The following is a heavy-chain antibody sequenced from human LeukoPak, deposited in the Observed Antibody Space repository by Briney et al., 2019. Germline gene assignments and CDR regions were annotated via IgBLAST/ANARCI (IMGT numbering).Heavy chain of an antibody. J-gene: IGHJ4*02. CDR1: GASISSYY. CDR3: ANMEGYDFWSGYNVGPGGFPIHY. D-gene: IGHD3-3*01. Sequence: SETLSLTCTVSGASISSYYWSWIRQPAGKGLEWIGRVYTSGSTNYNPSFKSRVTISVDTSKNQFSLKLSSVTAADTAVYYCANMEGYDFWSGYNVGPGGFPIHYWGQGTLVTVSS. CDR2: VYTSGST. V-gene: IGHV4-4*07.